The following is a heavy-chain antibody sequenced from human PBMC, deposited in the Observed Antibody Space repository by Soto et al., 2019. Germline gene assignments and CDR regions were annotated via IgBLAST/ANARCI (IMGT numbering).Heavy chain of an antibody. J-gene: IGHJ4*02. V-gene: IGHV3-48*01. CDR1: GFTFSSYS. CDR2: ISSSSSTI. CDR3: ARAQNKDRPDY. Sequence: GGSLRLSCAASGFTFSSYSMNWVRQAPGKGLEWVSYISSSSSTIYYADSVKGRFTISRDNAKNSLYLQMNSLRAEDTAVYYCARAQNKDRPDYWGQGTLVTVSS.